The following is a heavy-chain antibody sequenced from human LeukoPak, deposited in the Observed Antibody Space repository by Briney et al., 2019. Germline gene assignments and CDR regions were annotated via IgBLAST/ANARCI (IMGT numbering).Heavy chain of an antibody. D-gene: IGHD3-10*01. CDR1: GGSFSGYY. V-gene: IGHV4-34*01. Sequence: TSETLSLXCAVYGGSFSGYYWRWIRQPPGKGLEWIGEINHSGSTNYDPSLKSRVTISVDTSKNQFSLKLSSVTAADTAVYYCARSPRLLWFGTASWFDPWGQGTLVTVSS. J-gene: IGHJ5*02. CDR2: INHSGST. CDR3: ARSPRLLWFGTASWFDP.